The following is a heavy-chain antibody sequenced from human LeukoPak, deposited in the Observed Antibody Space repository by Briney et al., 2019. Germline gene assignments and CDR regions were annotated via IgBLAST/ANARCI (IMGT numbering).Heavy chain of an antibody. CDR2: IYENGGTT. CDR1: GFTFRSHA. Sequence: PGGSLRLSCVGSGFTFRSHAMSWVRQAPEKGLEFVSGIYENGGTTYYADCVKGRFSISRDNSKNTLYLQMDSLRGEDTAVYYCAKDFRIGYSAHFDYWGQGALVTVSS. D-gene: IGHD2-21*01. J-gene: IGHJ4*02. V-gene: IGHV3-23*01. CDR3: AKDFRIGYSAHFDY.